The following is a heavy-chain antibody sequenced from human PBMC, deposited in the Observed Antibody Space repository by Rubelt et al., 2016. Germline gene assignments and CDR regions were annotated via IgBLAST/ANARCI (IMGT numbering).Heavy chain of an antibody. CDR1: GYTFTSYY. CDR3: ARAVECRLGGDCYLAPFDY. Sequence: QVQLVQSGAEVKKPGSSVKVSCKASGYTFTSYYMHWVRQAPGQGLEWMGIINPSGGSTSYAQKFQGRVTRTRDTSTSTGYMELSSLRSEDTAVYYCARAVECRLGGDCYLAPFDYWGQGTLVTVSS. D-gene: IGHD2-21*02. J-gene: IGHJ4*02. CDR2: INPSGGST. V-gene: IGHV1-46*01.